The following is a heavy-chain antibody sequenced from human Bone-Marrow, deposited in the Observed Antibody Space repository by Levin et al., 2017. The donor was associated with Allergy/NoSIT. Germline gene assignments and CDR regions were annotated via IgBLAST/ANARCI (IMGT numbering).Heavy chain of an antibody. V-gene: IGHV3-21*01. J-gene: IGHJ4*02. CDR3: AREVGAWNAHYFDF. CDR2: ISSSSSYI. CDR1: GFTFNSYS. Sequence: GESLKISCAASGFTFNSYSMNWVRQAPGKGLEWVSSISSSSSYISYADSAKGRFSISRDNARNSLYLQMTSLRAEDTAVYYCAREVGAWNAHYFDFWGQGTLVTVSS. D-gene: IGHD1-1*01.